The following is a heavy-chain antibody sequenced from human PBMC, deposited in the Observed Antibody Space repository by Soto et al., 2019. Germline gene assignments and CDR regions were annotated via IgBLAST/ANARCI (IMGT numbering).Heavy chain of an antibody. CDR3: ARAVGVPVEDYYYYYGMDV. V-gene: IGHV1-69*12. D-gene: IGHD2-21*01. Sequence: QVQLVQSGAEVKKPGSSVKVSCKASGGTFSSYAISWVRQAPGQGLEWMGGIIPIFGTANYAQKFQGRVTITAEDSTSTADMELSSLRAEDTAVYYCARAVGVPVEDYYYYYGMDVWGQGTTVTVSS. CDR2: IIPIFGTA. CDR1: GGTFSSYA. J-gene: IGHJ6*02.